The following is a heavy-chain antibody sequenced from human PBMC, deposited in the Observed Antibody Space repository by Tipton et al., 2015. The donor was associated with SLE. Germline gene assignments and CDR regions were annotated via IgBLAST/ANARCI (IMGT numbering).Heavy chain of an antibody. CDR2: IYYSGST. V-gene: IGHV4-38-2*02. Sequence: TLSLTCSVSSYSIYNGFYWGWTRQPPGKGLEWIGSIYYSGSTYYNPSLKSRVTISVDTSKNQFSLKLSSVTVADTAVYYCARGGLGYGMDVWGQGTAVTVSS. CDR1: SYSIYNGFY. J-gene: IGHJ6*02. D-gene: IGHD3-16*01. CDR3: ARGGLGYGMDV.